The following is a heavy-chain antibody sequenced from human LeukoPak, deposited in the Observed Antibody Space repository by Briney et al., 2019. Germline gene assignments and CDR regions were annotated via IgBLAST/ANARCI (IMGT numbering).Heavy chain of an antibody. CDR2: IHSDGTTR. CDR3: ARKRRWVVPPRSVGPYYGLDV. CDR1: GFTFSNYW. J-gene: IGHJ6*02. D-gene: IGHD2-21*01. Sequence: SGGSLRLSCAASGFTFSNYWMHWVRQAPGKGLVWVSRIHSDGTTRSYADSVKGRFTISRDNANNTLYLQMNSLRAEDTAVYYCARKRRWVVPPRSVGPYYGLDVWGQGTTVTVSS. V-gene: IGHV3-74*01.